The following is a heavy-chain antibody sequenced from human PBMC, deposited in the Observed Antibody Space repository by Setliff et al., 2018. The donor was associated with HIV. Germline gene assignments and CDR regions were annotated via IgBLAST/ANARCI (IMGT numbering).Heavy chain of an antibody. CDR3: ARVQMAYAAFDV. V-gene: IGHV4-59*01. CDR1: GGSISTYY. CDR2: IYFTGSS. J-gene: IGHJ3*01. Sequence: KLPETLSLTCTVSGGSISTYYWSWIRQPPGKGLEWIGSIYFTGSSDNNPSLKSRVTLSVDTSKHQFSLKLSSVTAADTAVYYCARVQMAYAAFDVWGQGTMVTVSS. D-gene: IGHD4-17*01.